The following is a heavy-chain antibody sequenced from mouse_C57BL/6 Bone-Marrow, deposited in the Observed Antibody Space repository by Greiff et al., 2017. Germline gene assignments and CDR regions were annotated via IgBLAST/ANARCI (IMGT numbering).Heavy chain of an antibody. J-gene: IGHJ2*01. Sequence: VQLQQPGAELVMPGASVKLSCKASGYTFTSYWMHWVKQRPGQGLEWIGEIDPPDSYTNYNQKFKGKSTLTVDKSSSTAYMQLSSLTSEDSAVYYCASGLYGSRGYWGQGTTLSVSS. CDR2: IDPPDSYT. D-gene: IGHD1-1*01. CDR3: ASGLYGSRGY. CDR1: GYTFTSYW. V-gene: IGHV1-69*01.